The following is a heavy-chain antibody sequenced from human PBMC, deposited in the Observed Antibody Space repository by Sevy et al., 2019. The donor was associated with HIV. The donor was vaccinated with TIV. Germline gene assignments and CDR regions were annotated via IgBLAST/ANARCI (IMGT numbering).Heavy chain of an antibody. J-gene: IGHJ4*02. CDR2: INSDGSST. CDR1: GFTFSSYW. CDR3: VRAIGAAGSY. V-gene: IGHV3-74*01. D-gene: IGHD6-13*01. Sequence: GGSLRLSCAASGFTFSSYWMHWVRQAPGKGLVWVSRINSDGSSTSYADSVKGRFTISRDNAKNSVYLQMNSLRAEDAALYYCVRAIGAAGSYWGLGTLVTVSS.